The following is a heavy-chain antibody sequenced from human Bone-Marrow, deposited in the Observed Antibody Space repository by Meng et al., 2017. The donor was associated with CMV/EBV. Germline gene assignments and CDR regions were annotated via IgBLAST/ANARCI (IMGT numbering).Heavy chain of an antibody. J-gene: IGHJ5*02. CDR3: ARGVGAAWFDL. CDR2: INPNSGDT. Sequence: ASVKVSCKASGYTFTGYYIHWVRQALGQGLEWMGWINPNSGDTNYAQNFQGRVTMTRDTFFSTSYMELSTLKSDDTAVYYCARGVGAAWFDLWGQGTLVTVSS. V-gene: IGHV1-2*02. D-gene: IGHD3-16*01. CDR1: GYTFTGYY.